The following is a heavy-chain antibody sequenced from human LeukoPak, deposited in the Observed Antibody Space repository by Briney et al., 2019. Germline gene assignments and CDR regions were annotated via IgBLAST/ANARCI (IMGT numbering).Heavy chain of an antibody. CDR1: GFTFSSYW. V-gene: IGHV3-74*01. J-gene: IGHJ4*02. Sequence: GGSLRLSCAASGFTFSSYWMHWVRQAPGKGLVWVSRINSDGSSTSYADSVKGRFTISRDNAKNTLYLQMNSLRAEDTAVYYCASRYYYHSSGRDYWGQGTLVTVSS. CDR3: ASRYYYHSSGRDY. CDR2: INSDGSST. D-gene: IGHD3-22*01.